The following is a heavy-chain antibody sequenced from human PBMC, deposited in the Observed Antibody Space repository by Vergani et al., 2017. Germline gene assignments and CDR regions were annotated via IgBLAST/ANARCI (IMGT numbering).Heavy chain of an antibody. D-gene: IGHD5-24*01. CDR3: ARDQWDDDGPRGWFAP. CDR2: VHTDGTA. V-gene: IGHV4-4*07. Sequence: VQLQESGPGLLKPSETLSLTCSVSGASISSYFWSWIRQPAGKGLEWLGRVHTDGTAYYNPSLRTRVRLSADLSQCQFSLKMTSLTAADTAIYFCARDQWDDDGPRGWFAPWGQGILVTVSS. CDR1: GASISSYF. J-gene: IGHJ5*02.